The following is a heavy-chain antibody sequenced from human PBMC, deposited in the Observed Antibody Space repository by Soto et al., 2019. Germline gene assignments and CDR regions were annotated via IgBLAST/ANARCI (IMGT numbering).Heavy chain of an antibody. CDR3: TRAELFPRSWFDP. D-gene: IGHD1-26*01. CDR1: GVSISSGNW. J-gene: IGHJ5*02. V-gene: IGHV4-4*02. Sequence: SETLSLTCAVSGVSISSGNWWTWVRQTTQSGLEYIGEIFHDGTANYYPSFERRVAISVDTSKNQFSLKRNSVTAADTAMYFCTRAELFPRSWFDPWGQGTQVTVPQ. CDR2: IFHDGTA.